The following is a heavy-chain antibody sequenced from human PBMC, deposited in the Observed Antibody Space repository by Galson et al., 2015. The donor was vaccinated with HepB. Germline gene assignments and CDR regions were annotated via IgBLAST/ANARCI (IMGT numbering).Heavy chain of an antibody. CDR3: ARGWRNDSSCYNYWYFDL. Sequence: SLRLSCAASGFTVSSNYMSWVRQAPGKGLEWVSVIYSGGSTDYADTVKGRFTISRDNSKNTLYLQMNSLRAEDTAVYYCARGWRNDSSCYNYWYFDLWGRCTLVTVSS. V-gene: IGHV3-53*01. CDR2: IYSGGST. CDR1: GFTVSSNY. D-gene: IGHD3-22*01. J-gene: IGHJ2*01.